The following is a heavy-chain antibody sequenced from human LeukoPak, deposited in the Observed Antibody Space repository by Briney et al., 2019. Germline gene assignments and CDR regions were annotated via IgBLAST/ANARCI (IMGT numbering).Heavy chain of an antibody. D-gene: IGHD5-12*01. CDR2: ISWNSGSI. CDR1: VFTFDDDS. CDR3: AKARNCATIDY. V-gene: IGHV3-9*01. J-gene: IGHJ4*02. Sequence: GGSLRLSCAASVFTFDDDSMHWVRQAPWKGLEWVSGISWNSGSIGYADSVKGRFTISRDNAKNSLYLQMNSLRAEDTALYYCAKARNCATIDYWGQGTLVTVSS.